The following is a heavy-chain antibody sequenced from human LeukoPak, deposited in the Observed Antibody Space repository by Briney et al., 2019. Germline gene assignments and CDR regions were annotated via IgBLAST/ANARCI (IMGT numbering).Heavy chain of an antibody. CDR3: ARDRAVRGVVP. J-gene: IGHJ5*02. Sequence: ASVKVSCKASGYTFTSYGISWVRQAPGQGLEWMGGIIPIFGTANYAQKFQGRVTITADESTSTAYMELSSLRSEDTAVYYCARDRAVRGVVPWGQGTLVTVSS. CDR2: IIPIFGTA. V-gene: IGHV1-69*13. CDR1: GYTFTSYG. D-gene: IGHD3-10*01.